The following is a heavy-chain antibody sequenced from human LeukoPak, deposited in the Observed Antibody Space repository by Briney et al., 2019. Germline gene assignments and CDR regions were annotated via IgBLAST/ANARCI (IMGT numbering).Heavy chain of an antibody. CDR1: GGSISSHY. CDR3: ARVQRPLDGADY. CDR2: IYYSGST. V-gene: IGHV4-59*11. Sequence: SETLSLTCTVSGGSISSHYWSWIRQPPGKGLEWIGYIYYSGSTYYNPSLRSRVTISVDTSKNLFSLKLGSVTAADTAVYYCARVQRPLDGADYWGQGTLVTVSS. D-gene: IGHD1-1*01. J-gene: IGHJ4*02.